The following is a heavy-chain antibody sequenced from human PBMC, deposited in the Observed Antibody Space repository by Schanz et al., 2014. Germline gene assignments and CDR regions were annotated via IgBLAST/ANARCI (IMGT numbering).Heavy chain of an antibody. Sequence: QVQLVQSGAEVKKPGSSVKVSCKASGGTFSTYTISWVRQAPGQGLEWMGRIIPILGIANYAQKFQGRVTITADKPTFTAYMDVSSLRSEDTAVYYCASSGAGYSSSWDFDYWGEGTRVTVSS. CDR3: ASSGAGYSSSWDFDY. V-gene: IGHV1-69*02. CDR2: IIPILGIA. J-gene: IGHJ4*02. CDR1: GGTFSTYT. D-gene: IGHD6-13*01.